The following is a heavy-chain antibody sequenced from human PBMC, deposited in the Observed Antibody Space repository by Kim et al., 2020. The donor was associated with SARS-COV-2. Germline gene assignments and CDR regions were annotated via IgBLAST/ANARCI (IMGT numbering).Heavy chain of an antibody. Sequence: ASVKVSCKASGYTFTSYAMNWVRQAPGQGLEWMGCINTNTGNPTYAQGFTGRFVFSLDTSVSTAYLQISSLKAEDTAVYYCAIPDIVVVPAAKGTAFDIWGQGTMVTVSS. CDR2: INTNTGNP. J-gene: IGHJ3*02. V-gene: IGHV7-4-1*02. D-gene: IGHD2-2*01. CDR1: GYTFTSYA. CDR3: AIPDIVVVPAAKGTAFDI.